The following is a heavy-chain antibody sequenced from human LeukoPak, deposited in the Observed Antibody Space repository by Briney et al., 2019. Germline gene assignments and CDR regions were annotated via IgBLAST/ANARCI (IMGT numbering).Heavy chain of an antibody. V-gene: IGHV3-30*02. CDR2: IRYDGGDY. CDR3: ATHYYGSGSYYNVGGP. Sequence: GGSLRFSCAASGFSFSSYGVHWVRQAPGKGLEWVAVIRYDGGDYYYADSVKGRFTISRDNSKNTLYLQMNSLRAEDTAVYYCATHYYGSGSYYNVGGPRGQGTLVTVPS. D-gene: IGHD3-10*01. J-gene: IGHJ5*02. CDR1: GFSFSSYG.